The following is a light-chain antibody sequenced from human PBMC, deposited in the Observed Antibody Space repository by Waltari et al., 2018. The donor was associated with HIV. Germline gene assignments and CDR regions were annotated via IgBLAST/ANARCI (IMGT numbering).Light chain of an antibody. V-gene: IGLV2-11*01. CDR1: SSDVGGYKY. J-gene: IGLJ3*02. CDR2: DVS. Sequence: QSALTQPRSVSGSPGQSVTISCPGTSSDVGGYKYVSWYQQHPGKPPKLMIYDVSKRPSGVPDRFSGSKSGNTASLTISGLQAEDEADYYCCSYAGSYTLVFGGGTKLTVL. CDR3: CSYAGSYTLV.